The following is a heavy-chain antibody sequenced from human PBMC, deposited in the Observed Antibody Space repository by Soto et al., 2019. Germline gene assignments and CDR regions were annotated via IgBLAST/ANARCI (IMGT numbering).Heavy chain of an antibody. CDR1: GLPFSSYG. J-gene: IGHJ2*01. D-gene: IGHD6-19*01. Sequence: EVQLVESGGGLVKPGGSLKLSCEASGLPFSSYGLHWVRKAQGKGLDWVSSIPSRSTYIFYADSVKGRFTISRDNAKNSLYLQMNSLRAEDTAVYYCARSIEVAGTWHFDLWGRGTLVTVSS. V-gene: IGHV3-21*01. CDR3: ARSIEVAGTWHFDL. CDR2: IPSRSTYI.